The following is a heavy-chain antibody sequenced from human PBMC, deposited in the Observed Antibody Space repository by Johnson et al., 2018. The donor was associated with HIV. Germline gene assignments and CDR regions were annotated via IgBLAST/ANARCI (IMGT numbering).Heavy chain of an antibody. J-gene: IGHJ3*02. CDR1: GFTFSTYS. V-gene: IGHV3-66*01. D-gene: IGHD3-10*01. CDR2: IYSGGST. CDR3: ATSLLFIKGALDI. Sequence: EVQLLESGGGLVQPGGSLRLSCAASGFTFSTYSMSWVRQAPGKGLEWVSVIYSGGSTYYADSVKGRFTISRDNSKNTLYLQMNSLRAEYTALYYCATSLLFIKGALDIWGQGTMVTVSS.